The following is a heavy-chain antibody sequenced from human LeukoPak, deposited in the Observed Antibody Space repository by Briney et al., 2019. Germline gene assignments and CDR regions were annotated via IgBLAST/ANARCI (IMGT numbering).Heavy chain of an antibody. CDR1: GFTFNSYS. CDR3: AKDLGRRDGYNCAPSYFDY. D-gene: IGHD5-24*01. Sequence: GGALRLSCAASGFTFNSYSMNWVSQAPAKGLEWVSSIRSSSSYIYYADLLKGRFTISRENAKNSLYLTVNPLRADDTAVYYCAKDLGRRDGYNCAPSYFDYWGQGTQVTVSS. J-gene: IGHJ4*02. CDR2: IRSSSSYI. V-gene: IGHV3-21*01.